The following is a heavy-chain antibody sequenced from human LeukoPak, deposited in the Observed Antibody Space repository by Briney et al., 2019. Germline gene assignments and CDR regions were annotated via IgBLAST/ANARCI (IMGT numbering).Heavy chain of an antibody. CDR1: GGSISTYY. CDR3: ARGSYYYIDI. Sequence: SETLTLTCTGSGGSISTYYWSWIRQPPGKGLEWIGYIYYSGSSNCNPSLKSRVTMSVDTSKNQFSLKLSSVTAADTAVYYCARGSYYYIDISGTGTPVTVSS. CDR2: IYYSGSS. J-gene: IGHJ6*03. V-gene: IGHV4-59*01.